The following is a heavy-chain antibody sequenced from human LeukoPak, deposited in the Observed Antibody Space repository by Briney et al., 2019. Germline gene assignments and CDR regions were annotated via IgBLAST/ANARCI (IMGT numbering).Heavy chain of an antibody. CDR1: GGSISSYY. Sequence: SETLSLTCTVSGGSISSYYWSWIQQPPGKGLEWIGYIYYSGSTNYNPSLKSRVTISVDTSKNQFSLKLSSVTAADTAVYYCASGSSSFYYYYGMDVWGQGTTVTVSS. V-gene: IGHV4-59*01. CDR2: IYYSGST. D-gene: IGHD6-6*01. J-gene: IGHJ6*02. CDR3: ASGSSSFYYYYGMDV.